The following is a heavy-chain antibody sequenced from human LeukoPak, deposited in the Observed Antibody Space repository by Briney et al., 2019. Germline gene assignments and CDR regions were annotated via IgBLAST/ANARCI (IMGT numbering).Heavy chain of an antibody. Sequence: GASVKVSCKASGGTFSSYAISWVRQAPGQGLEWMGWINPNSGGTNYAQKFQGRVTMTRDTSISTAYMELSRLRSDDTAVYYCARDYSPLLRFLEWQGAFDIWGQGTMVTVSS. CDR3: ARDYSPLLRFLEWQGAFDI. CDR1: GGTFSSYA. CDR2: INPNSGGT. V-gene: IGHV1-2*02. D-gene: IGHD3-3*01. J-gene: IGHJ3*02.